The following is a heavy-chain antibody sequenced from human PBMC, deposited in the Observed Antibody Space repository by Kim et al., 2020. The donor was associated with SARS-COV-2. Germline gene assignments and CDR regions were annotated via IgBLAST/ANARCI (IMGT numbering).Heavy chain of an antibody. V-gene: IGHV1-18*01. Sequence: ASVKVSCKASGYTFTSYGISWVRQAPGQGLEWMGWISAYNGNTNYAQKLQGRVTMTTDTSTSTAYMELRSLRSDDTAVYYCARESKYQLLYYYYYYGMDVWGQGTTVTVSS. D-gene: IGHD2-2*01. J-gene: IGHJ6*02. CDR3: ARESKYQLLYYYYYYGMDV. CDR2: ISAYNGNT. CDR1: GYTFTSYG.